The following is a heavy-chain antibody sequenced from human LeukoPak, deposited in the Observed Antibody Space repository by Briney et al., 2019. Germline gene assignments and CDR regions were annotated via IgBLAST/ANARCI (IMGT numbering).Heavy chain of an antibody. CDR2: LAYDGAA. CDR1: GFTFSTID. V-gene: IGHV3-23*01. D-gene: IGHD4-23*01. J-gene: IGHJ3*02. CDR3: AKGPNNIDYRGFDI. Sequence: PGRSLRLSCAASGFTFSTIDMSWVRQAPGKGLEWVSTLAYDGAAWYVDSVKGRFTISRDTSKNTLFLRMNSLRAEDTAVYYCAKGPNNIDYRGFDIWGQGTMVTVSS.